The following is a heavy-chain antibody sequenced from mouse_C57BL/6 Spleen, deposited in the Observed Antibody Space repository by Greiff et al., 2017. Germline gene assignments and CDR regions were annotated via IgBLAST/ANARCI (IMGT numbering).Heavy chain of an antibody. CDR3: ASVYDGDYGFAY. CDR2: ISDGGSYT. Sequence: EVKLQESGGGLVTPGGSLKLSCAASGFTFSSYAMSWVRQTPEKRLEWVATISDGGSYTYYPDNVKGRFTISRDNAKNNLYLQMSHLKSEDTAMYYCASVYDGDYGFAYWGQGTLVTVSA. J-gene: IGHJ3*01. V-gene: IGHV5-4*03. D-gene: IGHD2-3*01. CDR1: GFTFSSYA.